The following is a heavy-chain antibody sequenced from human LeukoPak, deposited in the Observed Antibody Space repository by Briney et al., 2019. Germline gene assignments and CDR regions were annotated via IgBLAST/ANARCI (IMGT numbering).Heavy chain of an antibody. Sequence: GGSLRLSCAAFGFTFNNYDMTWVRQAPGRGLEWVSSITSSSHSIFYADSVKGRFTISRDNARNSLYLQMNSLRAEDTAIYYCARVGRGTHTWGSYSFDDWGQGTLVTVSS. V-gene: IGHV3-21*04. CDR3: ARVGRGTHTWGSYSFDD. CDR1: GFTFNNYD. J-gene: IGHJ4*02. CDR2: ITSSSHSI. D-gene: IGHD3-16*01.